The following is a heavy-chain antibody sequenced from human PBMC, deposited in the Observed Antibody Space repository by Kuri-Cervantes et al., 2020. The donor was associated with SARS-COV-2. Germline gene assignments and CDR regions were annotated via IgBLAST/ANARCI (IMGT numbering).Heavy chain of an antibody. V-gene: IGHV4-34*01. D-gene: IGHD3-10*01. CDR2: INHSGST. CDR1: GGSFSGYY. Sequence: SETLSLTCAVYGGSFSGYYWSWIRQPPGKGLEWIGEINHSGSTNYNPSLKSRVTISVDTSKNQFSLKLSSVTAADTAVYYCASTRWFGELLPALDIWGQGTMVTVSS. CDR3: ASTRWFGELLPALDI. J-gene: IGHJ3*02.